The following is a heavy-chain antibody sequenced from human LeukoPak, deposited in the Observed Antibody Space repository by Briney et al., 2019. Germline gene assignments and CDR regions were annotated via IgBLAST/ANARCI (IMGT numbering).Heavy chain of an antibody. D-gene: IGHD3-16*01. CDR2: IYFSGNT. Sequence: SETLSLTCTVSGGSITSSSFYWGWVRQPPGKGLEWIGSIYFSGNTYYNPSLKSRLTISVDTSKNQFSLKLSSVTAADTAVYYCARDSMIPEPHFDYWGQGTLVTVSS. CDR1: GGSITSSSFY. CDR3: ARDSMIPEPHFDY. V-gene: IGHV4-39*07. J-gene: IGHJ4*02.